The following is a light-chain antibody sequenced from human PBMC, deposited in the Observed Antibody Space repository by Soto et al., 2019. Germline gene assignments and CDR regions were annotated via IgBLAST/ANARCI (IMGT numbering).Light chain of an antibody. Sequence: EIVLTQSPGTLSFSPGERATLSCRASQSVSSNLAWYHQKPGQAPRLLIFGASTRATGIPARFSGSGSGTEFTLTISSLQSEDFAVYYCQQYNNWPAITFGQGTRLEIK. CDR3: QQYNNWPAIT. CDR2: GAS. CDR1: QSVSSN. V-gene: IGKV3D-15*01. J-gene: IGKJ5*01.